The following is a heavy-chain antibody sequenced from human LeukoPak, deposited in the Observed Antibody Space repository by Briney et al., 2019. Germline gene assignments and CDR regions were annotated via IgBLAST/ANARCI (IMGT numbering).Heavy chain of an antibody. D-gene: IGHD2-2*02. CDR1: GFTFSTYT. V-gene: IGHV3-21*01. J-gene: IGHJ4*02. Sequence: GGSLRLSCAASGFTFSTYTMNWVRQAPGKGLEWVSSISSDSHYIYYADSVKGRFTIFRDNAKNSLFLHMNSLRAEDTSVYYCASDLRYPANWGQGTLVTVSS. CDR3: ASDLRYPAN. CDR2: ISSDSHYI.